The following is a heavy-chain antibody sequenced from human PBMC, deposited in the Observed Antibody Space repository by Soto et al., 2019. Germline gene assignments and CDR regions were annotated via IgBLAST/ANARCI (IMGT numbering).Heavy chain of an antibody. CDR1: GYTFTSYY. CDR2: INPSGGST. Sequence: QVQLVQSGAEVKKPGASLKVSCKASGYTFTSYYMHWVRQPPGQGLEWMGIINPSGGSTSYEQKFQGRITRTRDTSTSTVYTQLSSMRSEDTAVYCCAREMSIAAAGYYYYYGMDVWGQGTTVTVSS. D-gene: IGHD6-13*01. CDR3: AREMSIAAAGYYYYYGMDV. J-gene: IGHJ6*02. V-gene: IGHV1-46*03.